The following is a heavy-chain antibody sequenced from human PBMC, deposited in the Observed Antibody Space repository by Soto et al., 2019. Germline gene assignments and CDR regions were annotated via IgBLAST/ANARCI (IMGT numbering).Heavy chain of an antibody. Sequence: GGSLRLSCAASGFTFSSYSMNWVRQAPGKGLEWVSSISSSSSYIYYADSVKGRFTISRDNAKNSLYLQMNSLRAEDTAVYYCARDRMREVIVVVVAAPIDYWGQGTLVTVSS. CDR1: GFTFSSYS. V-gene: IGHV3-21*01. D-gene: IGHD2-15*01. J-gene: IGHJ4*02. CDR3: ARDRMREVIVVVVAAPIDY. CDR2: ISSSSSYI.